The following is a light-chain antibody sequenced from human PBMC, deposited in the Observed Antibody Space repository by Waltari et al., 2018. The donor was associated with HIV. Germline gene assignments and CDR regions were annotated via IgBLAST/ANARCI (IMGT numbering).Light chain of an antibody. Sequence: QSVLTQPPSASGTPGQRVTISCSGSSSNIGSNTVNWYQQLPGTAPKLLIYSNNQRPSGVPDRFSGSKSGTSASLAISGHQSEDEADYYCAAWDDSLNGPGVVFGGGTKLTVL. CDR3: AAWDDSLNGPGVV. CDR2: SNN. J-gene: IGLJ2*01. CDR1: SSNIGSNT. V-gene: IGLV1-44*01.